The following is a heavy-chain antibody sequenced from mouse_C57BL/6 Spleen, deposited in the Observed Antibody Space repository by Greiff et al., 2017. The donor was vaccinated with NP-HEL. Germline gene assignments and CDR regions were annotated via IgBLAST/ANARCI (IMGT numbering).Heavy chain of an antibody. Sequence: EVQLQQSGPVLVKPGASVKMSCKASGYTFTDYYMNWVKQSHGKSLEWIGVINPYNGGTSYNQKFKGKATLTVDKSSSTAYMELNSLTSEDSAVYYCARDSNYAMDYWGQGTSVTVSS. CDR2: INPYNGGT. V-gene: IGHV1-19*01. CDR3: ARDSNYAMDY. J-gene: IGHJ4*01. CDR1: GYTFTDYY. D-gene: IGHD2-5*01.